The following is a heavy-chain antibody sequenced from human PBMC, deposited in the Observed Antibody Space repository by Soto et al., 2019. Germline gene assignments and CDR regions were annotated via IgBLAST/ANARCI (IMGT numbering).Heavy chain of an antibody. V-gene: IGHV1-69*02. CDR3: ARDTTY. Sequence: QVKLVQSGAEVKKPGSSVKVSCKASGGTFGTYTLRWVRQAPGQGLEWMGRIPPYLDLPDYGQKFQGRFTIVADKSTTTAYMELNSLRSEDSAVDFCARDTTYWGQGTLVTVSS. J-gene: IGHJ4*02. CDR2: IPPYLDLP. D-gene: IGHD5-18*01. CDR1: GGTFGTYT.